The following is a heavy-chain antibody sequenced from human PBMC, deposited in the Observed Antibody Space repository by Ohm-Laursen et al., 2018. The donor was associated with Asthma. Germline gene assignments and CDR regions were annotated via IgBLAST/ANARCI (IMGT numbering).Heavy chain of an antibody. Sequence: SLRLSCAASGFTFDDYAMHWVRQAPGKGLEWVSGIRWNSGSIGYADSVKGRFTTSRDNAKNSLYLQMNSLRAEDTALYYCAKATYYGMDVWGQGTTVTVSS. CDR3: AKATYYGMDV. CDR1: GFTFDDYA. CDR2: IRWNSGSI. V-gene: IGHV3-9*01. J-gene: IGHJ6*02.